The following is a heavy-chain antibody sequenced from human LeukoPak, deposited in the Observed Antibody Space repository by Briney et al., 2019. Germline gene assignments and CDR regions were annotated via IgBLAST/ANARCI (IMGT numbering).Heavy chain of an antibody. CDR3: AKNLNWNYLLGAFDI. Sequence: GGSQRLSCAAAGFTFSSYAMHWVRQAPGKGLEWVAVISYDGSNKYYADSVKGRFTISRDNSKNTLYLQMNSLRAEDTAVYYCAKNLNWNYLLGAFDIWGQGTMVTVSS. CDR1: GFTFSSYA. CDR2: ISYDGSNK. V-gene: IGHV3-30-3*02. J-gene: IGHJ3*02. D-gene: IGHD1-7*01.